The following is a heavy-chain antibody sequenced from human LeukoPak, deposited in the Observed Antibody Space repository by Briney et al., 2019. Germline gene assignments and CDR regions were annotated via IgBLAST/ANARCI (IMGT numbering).Heavy chain of an antibody. Sequence: WASVKVSCKTSGGTFSSYTINWVRQAPGQGLEWMGGIIPIFDTAKYAQKFQGRVTITADKSTSTGYMELSSLRSEDTAVYYCARGGWLQHRNFDYWGQGTLVTVSS. CDR3: ARGGWLQHRNFDY. CDR1: GGTFSSYT. J-gene: IGHJ4*02. D-gene: IGHD5-24*01. CDR2: IIPIFDTA. V-gene: IGHV1-69*06.